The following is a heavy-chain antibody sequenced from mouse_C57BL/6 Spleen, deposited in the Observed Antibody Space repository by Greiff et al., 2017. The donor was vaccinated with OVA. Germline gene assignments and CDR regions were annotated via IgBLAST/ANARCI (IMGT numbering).Heavy chain of an antibody. Sequence: VQLKESGAELVRPGASVTLSCKASGYTFTDYEMHWVKQTPVHGLEWIGAIDPETGGTAYNQKFKGKAILTADKSSSTAYMELRSLTSEDSAVYYCTRRRTNWVFAYWGQGTLVTVSA. CDR2: IDPETGGT. CDR3: TRRRTNWVFAY. J-gene: IGHJ3*01. CDR1: GYTFTDYE. V-gene: IGHV1-15*01. D-gene: IGHD4-1*01.